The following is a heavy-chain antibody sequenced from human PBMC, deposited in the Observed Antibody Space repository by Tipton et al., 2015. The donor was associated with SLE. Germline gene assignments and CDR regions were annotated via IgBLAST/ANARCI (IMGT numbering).Heavy chain of an antibody. Sequence: RSLRLSCEASGFTFSSYGMHWVRQAPGKGLEWVAVIWYDGSSEYYTESVKGRFTISRDNSKKTLYLQMNSLRAEDTAVYYCAKAFRYSGYDWLEAWGQGTLVTVSS. V-gene: IGHV3-33*06. D-gene: IGHD5-12*01. CDR3: AKAFRYSGYDWLEA. CDR1: GFTFSSYG. J-gene: IGHJ5*02. CDR2: IWYDGSSE.